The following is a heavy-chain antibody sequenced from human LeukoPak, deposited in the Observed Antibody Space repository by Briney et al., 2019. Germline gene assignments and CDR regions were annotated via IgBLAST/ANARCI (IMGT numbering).Heavy chain of an antibody. CDR1: GGTFSSYA. CDR3: ARGLRYGETDY. Sequence: GASVKVSCRASGGTFSSYAISWVRQAPGQGLEWMGRIIPILGIANYAQKFQGRVTITADKSTSTAYMELSSLRSEDTAVYYCARGLRYGETDYWGQGTLVTVSS. D-gene: IGHD4-17*01. J-gene: IGHJ4*02. CDR2: IIPILGIA. V-gene: IGHV1-69*04.